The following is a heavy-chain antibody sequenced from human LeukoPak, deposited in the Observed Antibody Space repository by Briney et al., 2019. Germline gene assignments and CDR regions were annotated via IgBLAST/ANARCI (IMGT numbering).Heavy chain of an antibody. Sequence: PGGSLRLSCAASGFTFSSFAMHWVRQASGKGLEWVAIIWFDGSNKYYADSVKGRFTISRDNSKNTLYLQMNSLRAEDTAVYYCARDLYSVDYWGQGTLVTVSS. CDR2: IWFDGSNK. J-gene: IGHJ4*02. V-gene: IGHV3-33*01. D-gene: IGHD5-12*01. CDR3: ARDLYSVDY. CDR1: GFTFSSFA.